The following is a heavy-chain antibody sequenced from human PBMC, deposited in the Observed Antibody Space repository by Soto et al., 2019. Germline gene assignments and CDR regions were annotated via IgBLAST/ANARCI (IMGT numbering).Heavy chain of an antibody. CDR3: AKGSLPDYGRVYDDY. Sequence: PGGSLRLSCAASGFTFSSYGMHWVRQAPGKGLEWVAVIWYDGSNKYYADYVKGRFTISRDNSKNTVYLQMNSLRADDTALYYCAKGSLPDYGRVYDDYWGQGTLVTVSS. D-gene: IGHD4-17*01. J-gene: IGHJ4*02. CDR2: IWYDGSNK. CDR1: GFTFSSYG. V-gene: IGHV3-33*06.